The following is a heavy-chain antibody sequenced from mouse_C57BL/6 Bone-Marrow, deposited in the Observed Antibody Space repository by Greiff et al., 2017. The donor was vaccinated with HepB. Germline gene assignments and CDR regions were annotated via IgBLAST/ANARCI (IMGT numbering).Heavy chain of an antibody. V-gene: IGHV2-2*01. CDR2: IWSGGST. J-gene: IGHJ3*01. Sequence: VKLMESGPGLVQPSQSLSITCTVSGFSLTSYGVHWVRQSPGKGLEWLGVIWSGGSTDYNAAFISRLSISKDNSKSQVFFKMNSLQADDTAIYYCARNCYGSSAGFAYWGQGTLVTVSA. D-gene: IGHD1-1*01. CDR1: GFSLTSYG. CDR3: ARNCYGSSAGFAY.